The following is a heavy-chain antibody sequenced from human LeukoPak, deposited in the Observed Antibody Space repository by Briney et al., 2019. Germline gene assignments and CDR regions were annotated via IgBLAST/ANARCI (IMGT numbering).Heavy chain of an antibody. CDR2: IKQDGSEK. Sequence: PGGSLRLSCAASGFTFSSYWMSWVRQAPGKGLEWVANIKQDGSEKYYVDSVKGRFTISRDNAKNSLHLQMNSLRAEDTAVYYCARMEVDYDFWSGYIGDAFDIWGQGTMVTVSS. J-gene: IGHJ3*02. D-gene: IGHD3-3*01. CDR3: ARMEVDYDFWSGYIGDAFDI. CDR1: GFTFSSYW. V-gene: IGHV3-7*01.